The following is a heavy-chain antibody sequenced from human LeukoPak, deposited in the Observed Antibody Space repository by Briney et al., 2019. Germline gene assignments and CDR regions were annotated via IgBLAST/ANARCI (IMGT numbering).Heavy chain of an antibody. J-gene: IGHJ6*02. CDR3: ARDGWSGRHYYGMDV. Sequence: GGSLRLSCAASGFTFSSYSMNWVRQAPGKGLKWVSSISSSSSYIYYADSVKGRFTISRDNAKNSLYLQMNSLRAEDTAVYYCARDGWSGRHYYGMDVWGQGTTVTVSS. CDR1: GFTFSSYS. CDR2: ISSSSSYI. D-gene: IGHD3-10*02. V-gene: IGHV3-21*01.